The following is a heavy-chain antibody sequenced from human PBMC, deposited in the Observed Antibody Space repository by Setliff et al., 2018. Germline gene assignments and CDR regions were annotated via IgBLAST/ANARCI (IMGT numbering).Heavy chain of an antibody. V-gene: IGHV4-4*02. CDR2: IYHSGTT. D-gene: IGHD2-8*02. CDR3: TVYNTGSSKDHY. J-gene: IGHJ4*02. Sequence: TLSLTCAVSGGSISSSNWWSWVRQPPGKGLEWIGEIYHSGTTNYNPSLKSRVTISVDTSKNQFSLKLSSVTAADTALYYCTVYNTGSSKDHYWGQGTPVTVSS. CDR1: GGSISSSNW.